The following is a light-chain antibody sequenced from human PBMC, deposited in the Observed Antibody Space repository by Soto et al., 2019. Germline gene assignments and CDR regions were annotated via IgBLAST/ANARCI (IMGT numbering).Light chain of an antibody. CDR2: GAS. Sequence: DIVLTQSPGTLSLSPEERATLSCRASQSVRSASLAWYQQKPGQAPRLLMYGASSRATGIPDKFSGGGSGTDFTLTIGRLEPEDFAVYYCQHYGSAPPITFGQGTRLEIK. J-gene: IGKJ5*01. CDR1: QSVRSAS. V-gene: IGKV3-20*01. CDR3: QHYGSAPPIT.